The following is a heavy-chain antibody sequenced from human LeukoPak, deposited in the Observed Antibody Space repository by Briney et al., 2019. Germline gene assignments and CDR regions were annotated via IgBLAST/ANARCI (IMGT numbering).Heavy chain of an antibody. V-gene: IGHV5-51*01. Sequence: GESLKISCKGSGYSFSSDWIGWVRQMPGKGLEWMGIIYPGDSDTRYSPSFQGQVTISADKSISTAYLQWSSLKASDTAMYYCARQIMVRGVINPGPYWGQGTLVTVSS. J-gene: IGHJ4*02. D-gene: IGHD3-10*01. CDR2: IYPGDSDT. CDR3: ARQIMVRGVINPGPY. CDR1: GYSFSSDW.